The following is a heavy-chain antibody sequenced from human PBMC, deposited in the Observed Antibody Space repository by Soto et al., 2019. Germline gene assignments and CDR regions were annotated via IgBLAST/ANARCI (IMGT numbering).Heavy chain of an antibody. Sequence: EVQLLESGGGLVQPGGSLRLSCAASGFTFSSYAMSWVRQAPGKGLEWVSAISGSGGSTYYADSVKGRFTISRDNSKNTLYLQMNSLRAEDTAVYYCAKRPHNYYGSGSYYHHWYYYYMDVWGKGTTVTVSS. V-gene: IGHV3-23*01. CDR1: GFTFSSYA. CDR2: ISGSGGST. CDR3: AKRPHNYYGSGSYYHHWYYYYMDV. J-gene: IGHJ6*03. D-gene: IGHD3-10*01.